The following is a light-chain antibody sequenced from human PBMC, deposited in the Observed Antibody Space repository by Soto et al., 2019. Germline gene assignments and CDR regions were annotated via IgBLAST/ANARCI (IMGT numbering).Light chain of an antibody. V-gene: IGLV1-40*01. CDR3: QSYDSSLRGV. CDR2: GNS. Sequence: QSVLTQPPSVSGAPGQRVTISCTGSSSNIGAGYDVHWYQQLPGTAPKLLIYGNSNRPSGVPDRFSGSKSGTSASLAITGLQAEDEADYYCQSYDSSLRGVFGTGTTVTVL. CDR1: SSNIGAGYD. J-gene: IGLJ1*01.